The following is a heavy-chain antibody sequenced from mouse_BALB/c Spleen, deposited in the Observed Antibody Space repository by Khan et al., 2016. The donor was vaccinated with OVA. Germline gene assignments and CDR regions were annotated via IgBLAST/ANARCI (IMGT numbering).Heavy chain of an antibody. D-gene: IGHD2-10*02. CDR1: GYSFTGYN. CDR3: TRGYGNYVRYYFDY. V-gene: IGHV1-39*01. Sequence: VQLQQSGPELEKPGASVQISCKASGYSFTGYNLNWVKQSNGKSLEWIGNIDPYYGGATYNQKFKGKATLTVDKSSSTAYMQLKSLTSEDSAVYYCTRGYGNYVRYYFDYWGQGTTLTVSS. J-gene: IGHJ2*01. CDR2: IDPYYGGA.